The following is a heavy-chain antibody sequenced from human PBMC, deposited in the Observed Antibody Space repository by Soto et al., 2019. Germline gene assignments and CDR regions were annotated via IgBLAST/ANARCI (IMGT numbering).Heavy chain of an antibody. CDR2: IYYSGST. J-gene: IGHJ4*02. Sequence: QVQLQESGPGLVKPSQTLSLTCTVSGGSISSGGYYWSWIRQHPGKGLEWIGYIYYSGSTYYNPSLKSRDTISVDTSKNQFSLKLSSVTAADTAVYYCARLRTGNCSGGSCYSWAFDYWGQGTLVTVSS. CDR3: ARLRTGNCSGGSCYSWAFDY. V-gene: IGHV4-31*03. D-gene: IGHD2-15*01. CDR1: GGSISSGGYY.